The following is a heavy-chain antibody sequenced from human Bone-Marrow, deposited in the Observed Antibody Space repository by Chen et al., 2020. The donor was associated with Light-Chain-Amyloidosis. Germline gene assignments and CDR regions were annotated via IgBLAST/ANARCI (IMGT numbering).Heavy chain of an antibody. Sequence: QLQLQESGPGLVKPSETLSLTCTVSDGSINSGDYYWGWLRQSPGKGLEWIGSIYYSGAAFYNPSLRSRVTITLDTSKNILSRRLTSVTAADTAVYYCSIRIAVPGANEETWGQGTLVTVSS. J-gene: IGHJ5*02. D-gene: IGHD6-19*01. CDR3: SIRIAVPGANEET. CDR2: IYYSGAA. V-gene: IGHV4-39*02. CDR1: DGSINSGDYY.